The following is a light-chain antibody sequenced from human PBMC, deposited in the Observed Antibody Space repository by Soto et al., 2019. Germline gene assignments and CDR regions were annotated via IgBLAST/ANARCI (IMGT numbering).Light chain of an antibody. J-gene: IGKJ5*01. CDR2: AAS. Sequence: DIQTTQSPSSLSASVVDRVTITGRTRQSISSYLNWYQQKSGKAPKLLIYAASTLRSGVPSRFSGSGSGTDFTLTISSLQPEDSATYYCQQGSSSPLTFGQGTRLEI. V-gene: IGKV1-39*01. CDR1: QSISSY. CDR3: QQGSSSPLT.